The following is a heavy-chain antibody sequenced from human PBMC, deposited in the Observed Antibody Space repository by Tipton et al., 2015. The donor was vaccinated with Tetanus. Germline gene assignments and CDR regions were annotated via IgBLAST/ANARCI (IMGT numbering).Heavy chain of an antibody. CDR3: ARDRGFTTYNYFDP. J-gene: IGHJ5*02. Sequence: GLVKPSETLSLTCSVSGGSISSYFWSWIRQSPGQGLEWIGLIYYSGSTSYNPSLKSRVTISVDTSKNQLSLKLTSVTAADTAVYYCARDRGFTTYNYFDPWGQGTLVTVSS. CDR2: IYYSGST. D-gene: IGHD3-22*01. CDR1: GGSISSYF. V-gene: IGHV4-59*01.